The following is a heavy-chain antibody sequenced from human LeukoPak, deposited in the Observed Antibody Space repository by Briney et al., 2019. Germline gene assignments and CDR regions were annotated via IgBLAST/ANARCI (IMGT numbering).Heavy chain of an antibody. CDR3: TRYYYDSSGYSYYYYYGMDV. V-gene: IGHV4-31*03. J-gene: IGHJ6*02. CDR1: GGSISSGGYY. D-gene: IGHD3-22*01. CDR2: IYYSGST. Sequence: TLSLTCTVSGGSISSGGYYWSWIRQHPGKGLEWIGYIYYSGSTYYNPSLKSRVTISVDTSKNQFSLKLSSVTAADTAVYYCTRYYYDSSGYSYYYYYGMDVWGQGTTVTVSS.